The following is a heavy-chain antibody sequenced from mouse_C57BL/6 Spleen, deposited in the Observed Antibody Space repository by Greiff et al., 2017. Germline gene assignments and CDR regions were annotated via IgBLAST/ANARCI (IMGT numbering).Heavy chain of an antibody. CDR3: AREDGNAWFAY. V-gene: IGHV1-20*01. CDR1: GYSFTGYF. J-gene: IGHJ3*01. D-gene: IGHD2-1*01. CDR2: INPYNGDT. Sequence: EVQLQQSGPELVKPGASVKLSCKASGYSFTGYFMNWVMQSHGKSLEWIGRINPYNGDTFYNQKFKGKATLTVDKSSSTAHMELRSLTSEDSAVYYCAREDGNAWFAYWGQGTLGTVSA.